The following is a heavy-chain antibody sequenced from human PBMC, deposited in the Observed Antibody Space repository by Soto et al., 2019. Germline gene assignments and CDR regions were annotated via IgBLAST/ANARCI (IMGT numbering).Heavy chain of an antibody. D-gene: IGHD4-17*01. V-gene: IGHV3-30-3*01. CDR1: GFTFSSYA. J-gene: IGHJ3*02. CDR2: ISYDGSNK. Sequence: PVGSLRLSCAASGFTFSSYAMHWVRQAPGKGLEWVAVISYDGSNKYYADSVKGRFTISRDNSKNTLYLQMNSLRAEDTAVYYCAGLRRAFDIWGQGTMVTVSS. CDR3: AGLRRAFDI.